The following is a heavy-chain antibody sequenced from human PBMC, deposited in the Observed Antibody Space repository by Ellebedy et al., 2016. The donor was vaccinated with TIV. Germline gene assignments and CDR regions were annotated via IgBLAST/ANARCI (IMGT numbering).Heavy chain of an antibody. V-gene: IGHV1-8*01. CDR3: ARGFPDGGSVDY. Sequence: AASVKVSCKASGYTFTSYDINWVRQATGQGLEWMGWMNPNSGNTGYAQKFQGRVTMTRNTSISTAYMELSSLRSEDTAVYYCARGFPDGGSVDYWGQGTLVTVSS. CDR1: GYTFTSYD. CDR2: MNPNSGNT. D-gene: IGHD2-15*01. J-gene: IGHJ4*02.